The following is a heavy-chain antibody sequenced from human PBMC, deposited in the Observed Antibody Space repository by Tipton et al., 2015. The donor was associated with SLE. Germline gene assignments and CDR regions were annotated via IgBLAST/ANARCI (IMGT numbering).Heavy chain of an antibody. J-gene: IGHJ2*01. CDR3: AREFLNPVTTVHYYFDL. CDR2: IYTNENT. CDR1: GGSIISYY. D-gene: IGHD4-11*01. V-gene: IGHV4-4*07. Sequence: TLSLTCTVSGGSIISYYWSWIRQPAGGGLEWIGRIYTNENTNYNPSLKSRVTMSVDTSKNHFSLKLISVTAADTAVYYCAREFLNPVTTVHYYFDLWGRGTLVTVSS.